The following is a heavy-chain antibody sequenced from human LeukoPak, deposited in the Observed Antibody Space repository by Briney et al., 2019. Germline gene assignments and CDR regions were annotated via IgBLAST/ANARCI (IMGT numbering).Heavy chain of an antibody. V-gene: IGHV3-7*01. CDR1: GFTFSNYW. D-gene: IGHD2-21*02. J-gene: IGHJ3*02. CDR2: IKPSGSEK. Sequence: PGGPLRLSCEGSGFTFSNYWMTWVRQAPEKGLEWVANIKPSGSEKHYADSVEGRFTISRDNAKNSLYLQMNSLRAEDTAVYYCARDLDTYVVLTAYDTFDIWGQGTMVTVSS. CDR3: ARDLDTYVVLTAYDTFDI.